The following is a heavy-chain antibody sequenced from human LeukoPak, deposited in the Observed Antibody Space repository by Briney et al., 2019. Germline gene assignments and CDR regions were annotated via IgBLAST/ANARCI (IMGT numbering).Heavy chain of an antibody. CDR1: GGTFSSYA. J-gene: IGHJ4*02. CDR2: IIPILGIA. Sequence: ASVKVSCKASGGTFSSYAISWVRQAPGQGLEWMGRIIPILGIANYAQKFQGRVTITADKSTSTAYMELSSLRSEDTAVYYCARGGRFLEWLLPFDYWGQGTLVTVSS. CDR3: ARGGRFLEWLLPFDY. V-gene: IGHV1-69*04. D-gene: IGHD3-3*01.